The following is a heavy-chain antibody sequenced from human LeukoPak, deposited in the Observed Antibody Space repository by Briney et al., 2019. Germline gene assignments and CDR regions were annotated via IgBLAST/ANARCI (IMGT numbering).Heavy chain of an antibody. CDR1: GYTFTSYG. J-gene: IGHJ4*02. CDR3: ARTGIYYGSGSYYPFDY. D-gene: IGHD3-10*01. V-gene: IGHV1-69*13. Sequence: SVKVSCKASGYTFTSYGISWVRQAPGQGLEWMGGIIPIFGTANYAQKFQGRVTITANESTSTAYMELSSLRSEDTAVYYCARTGIYYGSGSYYPFDYWGQGTLVTVSS. CDR2: IIPIFGTA.